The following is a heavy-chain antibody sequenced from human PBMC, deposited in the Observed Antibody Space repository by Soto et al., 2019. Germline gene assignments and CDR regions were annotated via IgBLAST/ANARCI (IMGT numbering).Heavy chain of an antibody. CDR2: IDYSGST. V-gene: IGHV4-31*03. CDR3: ARERANGHSFDP. CDR1: GGSISNGGYY. J-gene: IGHJ5*02. Sequence: PSETLFLTCTFSGGSISNGGYYWSWIRQHPGKGLEWIWYIDYSGSTYYNPSLKSRVSISVDTVKNQFCLELSSFSAADPAVHYRARERANGHSFDPWGQGTLVTVSS. D-gene: IGHD5-12*01.